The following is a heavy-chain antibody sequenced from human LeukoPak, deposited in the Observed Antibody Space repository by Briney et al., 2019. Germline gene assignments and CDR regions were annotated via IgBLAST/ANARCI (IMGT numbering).Heavy chain of an antibody. Sequence: SETLSLTCAVCGGSFSGYYWSWIRQPPGKGLEWIGEINHSGSTNYNPSLKSRVTISVDTSKNQFSLKLSSVTAADTAVYYCARGTGDSGWYLYYWGQGTLVTVSS. D-gene: IGHD6-19*01. CDR2: INHSGST. CDR3: ARGTGDSGWYLYY. V-gene: IGHV4-34*01. J-gene: IGHJ4*02. CDR1: GGSFSGYY.